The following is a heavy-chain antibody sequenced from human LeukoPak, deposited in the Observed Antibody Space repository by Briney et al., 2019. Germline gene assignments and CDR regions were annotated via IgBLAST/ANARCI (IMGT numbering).Heavy chain of an antibody. V-gene: IGHV4-59*08. CDR3: AKYQGGTMFDI. D-gene: IGHD3-10*01. Sequence: SETLSLTCTVSGGSISSYYWSWIRQPPGKGLEWIGYIYYSGSTNYNPSLKSRVTISRDTTKNQFSLNLSSVTAADTAVYYCAKYQGGTMFDIWGQGTKVTVSS. J-gene: IGHJ3*02. CDR1: GGSISSYY. CDR2: IYYSGST.